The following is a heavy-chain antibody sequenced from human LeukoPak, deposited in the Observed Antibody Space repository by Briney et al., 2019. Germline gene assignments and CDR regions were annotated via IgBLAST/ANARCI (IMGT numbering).Heavy chain of an antibody. Sequence: SETLSLTCTVSGGSISSYYWSWIRPPPGKGLEWIGYIYYSGSTNYNPSLKSRVTISVGTSKNQFSLKLSSVTAAGTAVYYCASGTVTNFDYWGQGTLVTVSS. CDR2: IYYSGST. CDR1: GGSISSYY. D-gene: IGHD4-17*01. V-gene: IGHV4-59*01. CDR3: ASGTVTNFDY. J-gene: IGHJ4*02.